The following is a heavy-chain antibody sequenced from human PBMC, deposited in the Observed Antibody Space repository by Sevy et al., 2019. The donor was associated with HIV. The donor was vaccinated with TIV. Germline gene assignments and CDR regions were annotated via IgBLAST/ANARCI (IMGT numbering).Heavy chain of an antibody. Sequence: SETLSLTCTVSGGSISSYYWSWIRQPPGKGLEWIGYIYYSGSTNYNPSLKSRVTISVDTSKNQFSLKLSSVTAADTAVYYCAREWQWPNNWFDHWGQGTLVTVSS. D-gene: IGHD6-19*01. CDR1: GGSISSYY. CDR2: IYYSGST. V-gene: IGHV4-59*01. J-gene: IGHJ5*02. CDR3: AREWQWPNNWFDH.